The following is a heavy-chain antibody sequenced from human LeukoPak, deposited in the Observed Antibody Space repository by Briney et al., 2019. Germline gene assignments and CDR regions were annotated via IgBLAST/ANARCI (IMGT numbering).Heavy chain of an antibody. D-gene: IGHD6-13*01. Sequence: RTGGSLRLSCAASGFTFSSYSMNWVRQAPGKGLEWVSAISANGGGTYYADSVKGRFTISRDNSKNTLYLQMNSLRAEDTAVYYCAKGSSPFDYWGQGTLVTVSS. CDR2: ISANGGGT. CDR3: AKGSSPFDY. J-gene: IGHJ4*02. CDR1: GFTFSSYS. V-gene: IGHV3-23*01.